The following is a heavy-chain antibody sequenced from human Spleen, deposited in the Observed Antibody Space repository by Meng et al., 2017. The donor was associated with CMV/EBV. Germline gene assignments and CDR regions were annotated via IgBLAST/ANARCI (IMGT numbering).Heavy chain of an antibody. V-gene: IGHV1-2*02. J-gene: IGHJ4*02. CDR1: YY. CDR3: ATGPTILRRGYSYGFEGYYFDY. Sequence: YYMHWVRQAPGQGLEWMGWINPNSGGTNYAQKFQGRVTMTRDTSISTAYMELSRLRSDDTAMYYCATGPTILRRGYSYGFEGYYFDYWGQGTLVTVSS. CDR2: INPNSGGT. D-gene: IGHD5-18*01.